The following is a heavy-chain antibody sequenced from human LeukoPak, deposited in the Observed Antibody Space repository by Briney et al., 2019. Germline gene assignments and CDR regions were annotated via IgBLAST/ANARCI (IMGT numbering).Heavy chain of an antibody. D-gene: IGHD3-10*01. J-gene: IGHJ5*02. Sequence: ASVKVSCKASGYTFTSYYMHWVRQAPGQGLEWMGITNPSGGSTSYAQKFQGRVTMTRDTSTSTVYMELSSLRSEDTAVYYCARDRVVRGVIKYWFDPWGQGTLVTVSS. CDR1: GYTFTSYY. V-gene: IGHV1-46*01. CDR3: ARDRVVRGVIKYWFDP. CDR2: TNPSGGST.